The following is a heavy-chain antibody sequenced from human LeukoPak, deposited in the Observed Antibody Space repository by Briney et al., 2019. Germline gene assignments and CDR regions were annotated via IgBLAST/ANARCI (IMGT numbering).Heavy chain of an antibody. CDR3: ATDLFHTATVRDY. V-gene: IGHV1-24*01. D-gene: IGHD5-18*01. CDR1: GYTLTELS. J-gene: IGHJ4*02. CDR2: FDPEDGET. Sequence: AASVKVSCKVSGYTLTELSMHWVRQAPGKGLEWMGGFDPEDGETIYAQKFQGRVTMTEDTSTDTAYMELSSLRSEDTAVYYCATDLFHTATVRDYWGQGTLVTVSS.